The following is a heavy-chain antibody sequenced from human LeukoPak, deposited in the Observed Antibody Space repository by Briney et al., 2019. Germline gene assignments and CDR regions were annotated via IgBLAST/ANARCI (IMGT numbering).Heavy chain of an antibody. J-gene: IGHJ3*02. D-gene: IGHD3-22*01. Sequence: GGSLRLSCAASGFTLSNYAMHWVRQAPGKGLEWVAIITYDGSNKDYADVVKGRFTISRDNSKNTLYLQMNSLRAEDTALYYCARGGRAYYYDSSGTRDAFDIWGQGTMVTVSS. CDR3: ARGGRAYYYDSSGTRDAFDI. CDR2: ITYDGSNK. V-gene: IGHV3-30*04. CDR1: GFTLSNYA.